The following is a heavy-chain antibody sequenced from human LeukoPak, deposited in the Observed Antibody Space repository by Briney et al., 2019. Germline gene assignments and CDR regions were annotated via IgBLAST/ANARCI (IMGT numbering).Heavy chain of an antibody. J-gene: IGHJ6*02. CDR2: INPSGGST. V-gene: IGHV1-46*01. D-gene: IGHD2-2*01. Sequence: ASVKVFCKASGYTFTSYYMHWVRQAPGQGLEWMGIINPSGGSTSYAQKFQGRVTMTRDTSTSTVYMELSSLRSEDTAVYYCARDAPNIVVVPGPLSYGMDVWGQGTTVTVSS. CDR3: ARDAPNIVVVPGPLSYGMDV. CDR1: GYTFTSYY.